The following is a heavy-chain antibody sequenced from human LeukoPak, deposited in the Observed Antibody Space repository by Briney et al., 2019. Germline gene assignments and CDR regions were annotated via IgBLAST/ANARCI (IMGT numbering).Heavy chain of an antibody. D-gene: IGHD4-11*01. CDR2: MSSSSSYI. CDR1: GFTFSSYS. Sequence: PGGSLRLSCAASGFTFSSYSMNWVRQAPGKGLEWVSSMSSSSSYIYYADSVKGRFTISRDNAKNSLYLQMNSLRAEDTAVYYCARDKSLEDYTDYYYGMDVWGQGTTVTVSS. CDR3: ARDKSLEDYTDYYYGMDV. J-gene: IGHJ6*02. V-gene: IGHV3-21*01.